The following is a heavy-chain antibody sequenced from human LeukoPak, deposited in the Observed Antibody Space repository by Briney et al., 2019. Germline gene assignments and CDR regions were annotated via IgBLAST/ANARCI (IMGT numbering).Heavy chain of an antibody. CDR3: ARLRGYSYGYGDY. CDR2: ISSSGNTI. Sequence: GGSLRLSCAASGFTFSSYAMSWVRQAPGKGLEWVSYISSSGNTIDYADSVKGRFTISRDNAKNSLYLQMVSLRAEDTAVYYCARLRGYSYGYGDYWGQGTLVTVSS. D-gene: IGHD5-18*01. CDR1: GFTFSSYA. J-gene: IGHJ4*02. V-gene: IGHV3-48*03.